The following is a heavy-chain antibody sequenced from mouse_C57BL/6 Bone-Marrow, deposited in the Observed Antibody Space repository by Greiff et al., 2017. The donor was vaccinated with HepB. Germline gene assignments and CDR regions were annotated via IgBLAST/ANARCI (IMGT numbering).Heavy chain of an antibody. CDR3: ASYYYGSRNYYAMDY. CDR1: GYAFSSSW. J-gene: IGHJ4*01. CDR2: IYPGDGDT. Sequence: QVQLQQSGPELVKPGASVKISCKASGYAFSSSWMNWVKQRPGKGLEWIGRIYPGDGDTNYNGKFKGQATLTADNTSSPADIQLSSLTSEDSAVYFCASYYYGSRNYYAMDYWGQGTSVTVSS. V-gene: IGHV1-82*01. D-gene: IGHD1-1*01.